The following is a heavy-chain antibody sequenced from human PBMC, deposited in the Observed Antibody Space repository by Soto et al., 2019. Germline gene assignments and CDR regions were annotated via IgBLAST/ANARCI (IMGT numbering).Heavy chain of an antibody. V-gene: IGHV3-23*01. CDR2: VSGRGGSA. D-gene: IGHD2-21*01. CDR3: VRRAGGAVVWYYDL. J-gene: IGHJ2*01. Sequence: EVQLLESGGGLVQRGGSRRLSCAASGFIFNNYAMTWVRQAPGKGLEWVARVSGRGGSAYYADSVKGRLTISRDNSNNTLYLQMTNVRGEDTAVYYCVRRAGGAVVWYYDLWGRDTLVSVFS. CDR1: GFIFNNYA.